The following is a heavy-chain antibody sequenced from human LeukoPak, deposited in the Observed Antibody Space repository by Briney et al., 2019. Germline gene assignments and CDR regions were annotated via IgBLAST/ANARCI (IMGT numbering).Heavy chain of an antibody. J-gene: IGHJ1*01. V-gene: IGHV4-30-4*08. Sequence: PSETLSLTCTVSGGSISSGDYYWSWIRQPPGKGLEWIGYIYYSGSTYYNPSLKSRVTISVDTSKNQFSLKLSSVTAADTAVYHCASFSPDSSGTLDFQHWGQGTLVTVSS. CDR2: IYYSGST. CDR1: GGSISSGDYY. CDR3: ASFSPDSSGTLDFQH. D-gene: IGHD3-22*01.